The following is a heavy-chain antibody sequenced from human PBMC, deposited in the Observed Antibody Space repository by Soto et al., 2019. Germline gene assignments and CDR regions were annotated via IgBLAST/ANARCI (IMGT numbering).Heavy chain of an antibody. CDR3: ARRYDPYYFHS. J-gene: IGHJ4*02. V-gene: IGHV2-5*01. Sequence: QITLKESGPTLVKPTQTLTLTCTFAGFSLTTSTVAVGWIRQPPGKAREWLAIIYWSQAKFYSPSLNSRRAITKDTSANQVVLTITNIVPVDTAKYSCARRYDPYYFHSWRQGTLVTVSS. CDR1: GFSLTTSTVA. D-gene: IGHD1-1*01. CDR2: IYWSQAK.